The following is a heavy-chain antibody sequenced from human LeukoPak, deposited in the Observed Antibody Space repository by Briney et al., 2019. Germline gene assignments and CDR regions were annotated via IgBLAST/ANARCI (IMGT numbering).Heavy chain of an antibody. Sequence: GESLKISCKGSGYSFTSYWISWVRQMPGKGLEWMGRIDPSDSYTNNSPSFQGHVTISADKSISTAYLQWSSLKASDTAMYYCARGVWVAAAGNWFDPWGQGTLVTVSS. CDR3: ARGVWVAAAGNWFDP. CDR1: GYSFTSYW. J-gene: IGHJ5*02. V-gene: IGHV5-10-1*01. CDR2: IDPSDSYT. D-gene: IGHD6-13*01.